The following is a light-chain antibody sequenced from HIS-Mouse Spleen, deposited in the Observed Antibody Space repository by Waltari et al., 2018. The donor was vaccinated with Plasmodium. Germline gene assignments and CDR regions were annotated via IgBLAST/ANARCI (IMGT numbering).Light chain of an antibody. J-gene: IGLJ2*01. CDR3: YSADSSGNHMV. CDR1: ALPKKY. CDR2: EDS. V-gene: IGLV3-10*01. Sequence: SYELTQPPSVSVSPGQTARITCSGDALPKKYAYWYQQKPGQAPVLVMYEDSKRPSGSPERFSGSSSGTIATLTISGAQAEDEADYYCYSADSSGNHMVFGGGTKLTVL.